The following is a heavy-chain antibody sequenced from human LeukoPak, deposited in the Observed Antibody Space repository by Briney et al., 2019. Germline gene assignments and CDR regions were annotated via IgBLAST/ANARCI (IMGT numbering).Heavy chain of an antibody. Sequence: ASVKVSCKASGYTFTGYYMHWVRQAPGQRLEWMGWINPNSGDTNYAQKFQGRVTMTRDTSISTAYMELSRLRSDDTAVYYCARDRYQKAFDIWGQGTMVTVSS. J-gene: IGHJ3*02. CDR3: ARDRYQKAFDI. D-gene: IGHD2-2*01. V-gene: IGHV1-2*02. CDR1: GYTFTGYY. CDR2: INPNSGDT.